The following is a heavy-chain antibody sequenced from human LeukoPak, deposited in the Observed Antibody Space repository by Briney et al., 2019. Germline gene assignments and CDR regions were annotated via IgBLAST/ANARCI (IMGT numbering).Heavy chain of an antibody. CDR2: IRSGDSSTI. D-gene: IGHD2-2*01. Sequence: GGSLRLSCAASGFSFSVYYMSWVRQAPGKGLEWVSYIRSGDSSTIYYADSVKGRFTISRDNAKNSLYLQMSSLRAEDTAVYYCARAMRAYYYYYAMDVWGQGTTVTVSS. V-gene: IGHV3-11*01. CDR1: GFSFSVYY. CDR3: ARAMRAYYYYYAMDV. J-gene: IGHJ6*02.